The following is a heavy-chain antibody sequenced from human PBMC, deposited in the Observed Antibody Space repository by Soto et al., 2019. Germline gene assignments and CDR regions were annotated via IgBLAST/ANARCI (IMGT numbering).Heavy chain of an antibody. V-gene: IGHV4-39*01. J-gene: IGHJ4*02. CDR1: GGSISSSSYY. CDR2: IYYSGST. CDR3: ARSHDFWGGSQQTIAS. Sequence: LSLTCTVSGGSISSSSYYWGWIRQPPGEGLEWVGNIYYSGSTYYNPSLKSRVTIPVDTSKSQFSLKLSSVTAADTAVYYCARSHDFWGGSQQTIASWGPGTLVTVSS. D-gene: IGHD3-3*01.